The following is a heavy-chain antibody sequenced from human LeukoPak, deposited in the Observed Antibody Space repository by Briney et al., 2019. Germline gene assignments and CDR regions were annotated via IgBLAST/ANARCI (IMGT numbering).Heavy chain of an antibody. CDR2: IFHSGST. V-gene: IGHV4-59*01. CDR1: GGSISSYY. J-gene: IGHJ6*03. CDR3: AGGYYYSYYYYMDV. D-gene: IGHD5-18*01. Sequence: SETLSLTCTVSGGSISSYYWSWIRQPPGKGLEWIGYIFHSGSTNYNPSLKSRVTISVDTSKNQFSLKLSSVTAADTAVVYCAGGYYYSYYYYMDVWGKGTTVTISS.